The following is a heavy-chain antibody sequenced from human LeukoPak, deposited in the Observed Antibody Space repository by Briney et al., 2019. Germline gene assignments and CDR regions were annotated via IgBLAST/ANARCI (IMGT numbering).Heavy chain of an antibody. Sequence: GGSLRLSCAASGFTFSSYAMSWVRQAPGKGLEWVSAISGSGGSTYYADSVKGRFTISRDNSKNTLYLQMNSLRAEDTAVYYCAKVSAIAAAGRDYYGMDVWGQGTTVTVSS. V-gene: IGHV3-23*01. CDR3: AKVSAIAAAGRDYYGMDV. CDR1: GFTFSSYA. J-gene: IGHJ6*02. CDR2: ISGSGGST. D-gene: IGHD6-13*01.